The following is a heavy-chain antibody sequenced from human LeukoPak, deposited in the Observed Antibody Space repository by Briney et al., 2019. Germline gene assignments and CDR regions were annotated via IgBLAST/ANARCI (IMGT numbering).Heavy chain of an antibody. D-gene: IGHD6-19*01. Sequence: PSETLSLTCTVSGGSIINHYWSWVRRPAGKGLEGIGRIYSSGSANYSPSLKSRVSMSIDTSNNHFSLNLTSVTAADTALYFCARDVRYASGWSTPESWGQGTLVTVSA. CDR1: GGSIINHY. J-gene: IGHJ5*02. CDR3: ARDVRYASGWSTPES. CDR2: IYSSGSA. V-gene: IGHV4-4*07.